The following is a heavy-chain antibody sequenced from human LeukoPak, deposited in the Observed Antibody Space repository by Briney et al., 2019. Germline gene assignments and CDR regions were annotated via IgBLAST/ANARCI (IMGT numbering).Heavy chain of an antibody. J-gene: IGHJ4*02. V-gene: IGHV3-7*03. CDR3: GRYGQVPID. Sequence: GGSLRLSCAASGFTFSNVWMSWVRQAPGKGLEWVANIKQDGSEKNYVDSVKGRFTISRDDAKNSLYLQMNSLRVEDTAVYYCGRYGQVPIDWGQGTLVTVSS. D-gene: IGHD3-10*01. CDR2: IKQDGSEK. CDR1: GFTFSNVW.